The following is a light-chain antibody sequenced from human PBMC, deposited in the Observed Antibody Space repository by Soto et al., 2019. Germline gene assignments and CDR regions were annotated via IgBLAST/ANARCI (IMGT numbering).Light chain of an antibody. CDR2: DAS. CDR1: QSIRNY. V-gene: IGKV3-11*01. Sequence: EIVLTQSPATLSLSPGERATLSCRASQSIRNYLAWYQQKPGQAPRLLMYDASNRAAGIPARFTGSGSGTDFTLTISSLESEDFAVYYCQQRSDWPRTFGPGTKVDIK. J-gene: IGKJ3*01. CDR3: QQRSDWPRT.